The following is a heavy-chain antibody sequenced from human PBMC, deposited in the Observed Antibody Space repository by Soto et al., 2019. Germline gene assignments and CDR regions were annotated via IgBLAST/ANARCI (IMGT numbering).Heavy chain of an antibody. CDR3: ARHQSHSSSYVDP. Sequence: SETLSLTCTVSGGSISSSSYYWGRNSQPPGKGLEWIGSIYYSGSTYYNPSLKSRVTISVDTSKNQFSLKLSSVIAADTAVYYCARHQSHSSSYVDPWGQGTLVTVSS. CDR1: GGSISSSSYY. J-gene: IGHJ5*02. V-gene: IGHV4-39*01. D-gene: IGHD6-13*01. CDR2: IYYSGST.